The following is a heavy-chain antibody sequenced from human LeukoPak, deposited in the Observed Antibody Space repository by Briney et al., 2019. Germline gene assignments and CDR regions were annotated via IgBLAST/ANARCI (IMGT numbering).Heavy chain of an antibody. CDR1: GFTFDDYA. D-gene: IGHD6-19*01. J-gene: IGHJ4*02. V-gene: IGHV3-9*01. CDR2: ISWNSGSI. Sequence: GGSLRLSCAASGFTFDDYAMHWVRQAPGKGLEWVSGISWNSGSIGYADSVKGRFTISRDNAKNSLYLQMNSLRAEDTALYYCAKASAQTGWLVLGYYLDYWGQGTLVTVSS. CDR3: AKASAQTGWLVLGYYLDY.